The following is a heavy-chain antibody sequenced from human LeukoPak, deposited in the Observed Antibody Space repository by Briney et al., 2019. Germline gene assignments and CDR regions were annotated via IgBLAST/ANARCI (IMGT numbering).Heavy chain of an antibody. J-gene: IGHJ6*02. Sequence: SVRVSCKASGGTFSSYAISWVRQAPGQGLEWMGGIIPIFGTANYAQKFQGRVTITADESTSTAYMELSSLRSEDTAVYYCARDTAMVDPYYYYGMDVWGQGTTVTVSS. CDR1: GGTFSSYA. CDR2: IIPIFGTA. D-gene: IGHD5-18*01. V-gene: IGHV1-69*13. CDR3: ARDTAMVDPYYYYGMDV.